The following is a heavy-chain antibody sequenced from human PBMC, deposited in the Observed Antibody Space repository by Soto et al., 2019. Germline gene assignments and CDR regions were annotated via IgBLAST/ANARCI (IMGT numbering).Heavy chain of an antibody. D-gene: IGHD6-13*01. J-gene: IGHJ3*02. CDR3: ARLGGIAAAGNIWAFDI. Sequence: QLQLQESGPGLVKPSETLSLTCTVSGGSISSSSYYWGWIRQPPGKWLEWIGSIYYSGSTYYNPSLKSRVTISVDTSKNQCSLKLSSVTAADTAVYSCARLGGIAAAGNIWAFDIWGQGTMVTVSS. CDR2: IYYSGST. CDR1: GGSISSSSYY. V-gene: IGHV4-39*01.